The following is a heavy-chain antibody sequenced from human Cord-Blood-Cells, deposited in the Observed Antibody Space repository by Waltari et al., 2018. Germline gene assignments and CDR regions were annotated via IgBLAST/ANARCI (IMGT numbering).Heavy chain of an antibody. D-gene: IGHD6-19*01. CDR2: INPNSGGT. CDR1: GYTFTGYY. J-gene: IGHJ4*02. Sequence: QVQLVQSGAEVNKRGASVKVSCKASGYTFTGYYTHWVRQDPGQGRVGMVWINPNSGGTNYAQKLQSRVTMTRDTSNSTAYMKLSRLRSDDTAVYYCALAVSGGTYYFDYWGQGTLVTVSS. V-gene: IGHV1-2*02. CDR3: ALAVSGGTYYFDY.